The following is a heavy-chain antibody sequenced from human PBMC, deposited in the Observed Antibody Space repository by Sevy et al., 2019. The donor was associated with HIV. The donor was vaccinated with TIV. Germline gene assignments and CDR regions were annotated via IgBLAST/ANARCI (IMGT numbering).Heavy chain of an antibody. CDR3: ASTTGSMVRGVMPRYFDL. CDR2: IYHSGST. J-gene: IGHJ2*01. Sequence: SETLSLTCTVSGYSISSGYYWGWIRQPPGKGLEWIGSIYHSGSTCYNPSLKSRVTISVDTSKNQFSLKLSSVTAADTAVYYCASTTGSMVRGVMPRYFDLWGRGTLVTVSS. V-gene: IGHV4-38-2*02. D-gene: IGHD3-10*01. CDR1: GYSISSGYY.